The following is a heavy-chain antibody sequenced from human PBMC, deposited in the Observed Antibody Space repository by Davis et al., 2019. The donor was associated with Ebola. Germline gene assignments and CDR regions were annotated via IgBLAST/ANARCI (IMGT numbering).Heavy chain of an antibody. CDR3: ARDKSTAARPGYYYGFDV. Sequence: PGGSLRLSCGASGFTLSIYSMNWVRQAPGKGLEWLSFISSSSYTDYADSVKGRFTISRDSATNSLYLQLTSLRAEDTAVYFCARDKSTAARPGYYYGFDVWGQGTTVTVS. V-gene: IGHV3-21*01. J-gene: IGHJ6*02. D-gene: IGHD6-6*01. CDR2: ISSSSYT. CDR1: GFTLSIYS.